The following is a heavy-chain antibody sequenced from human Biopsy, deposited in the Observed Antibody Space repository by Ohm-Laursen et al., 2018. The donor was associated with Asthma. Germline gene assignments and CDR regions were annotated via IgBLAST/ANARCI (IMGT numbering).Heavy chain of an antibody. J-gene: IGHJ4*02. CDR3: ARGPPVDRED. CDR1: GGAISSGGYY. Sequence: TLSLTCTVSGGAISSGGYYWSWIRQHPGKGLEWIGYIYYSGSTYYNPSLKSRVTISVDTSKNQFSLKLSSVTAADTAVYYCARGPPVDREDWGQGTLVTVSS. D-gene: IGHD5-24*01. CDR2: IYYSGST. V-gene: IGHV4-31*03.